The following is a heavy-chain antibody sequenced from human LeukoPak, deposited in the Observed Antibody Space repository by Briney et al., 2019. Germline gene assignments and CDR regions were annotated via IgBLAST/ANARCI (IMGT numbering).Heavy chain of an antibody. D-gene: IGHD3-10*01. Sequence: GGSLRLSCAASGFTFSHYAMRWVRQAPGKGLEWLSEIGGGGDGAYHADSVKGRFTISRDNSKNTLYLQTNSLRAEDTAVYYCTTSWPKVREGDQWGQGTLVTVSS. CDR1: GFTFSHYA. J-gene: IGHJ4*02. CDR3: TTSWPKVREGDQ. V-gene: IGHV3-23*01. CDR2: IGGGGDGA.